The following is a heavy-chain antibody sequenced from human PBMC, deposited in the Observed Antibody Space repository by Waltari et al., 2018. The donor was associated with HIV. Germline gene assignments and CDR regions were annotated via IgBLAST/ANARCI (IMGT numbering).Heavy chain of an antibody. CDR2: ISGSGGST. Sequence: EVQLLESGGGLVQPGGSLGLSCAAPGFTFVNYAKSWVRQAPGKGLEWVTSISGSGGSTYYADSVKGRFTLSRDNSKDTLFLQMNSLRAEDTALYYCAKEGIIVITDAFDIWGQGTMVIVSS. J-gene: IGHJ3*02. CDR1: GFTFVNYA. CDR3: AKEGIIVITDAFDI. D-gene: IGHD3-22*01. V-gene: IGHV3-23*01.